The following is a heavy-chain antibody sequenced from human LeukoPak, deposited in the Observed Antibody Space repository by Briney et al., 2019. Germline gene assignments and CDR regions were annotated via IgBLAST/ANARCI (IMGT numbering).Heavy chain of an antibody. V-gene: IGHV3-30-3*01. J-gene: IGHJ4*02. Sequence: PGRSLRLSCAASGFTFSSYAMHWVRQAPGKGLEWVAVISYDGSNKYYADSVKGRFTISRDNSKNTLYLQMNSLKTEDTAVYYCTTEWQPFDYWGQGTLVTVSS. D-gene: IGHD3-3*01. CDR1: GFTFSSYA. CDR2: ISYDGSNK. CDR3: TTEWQPFDY.